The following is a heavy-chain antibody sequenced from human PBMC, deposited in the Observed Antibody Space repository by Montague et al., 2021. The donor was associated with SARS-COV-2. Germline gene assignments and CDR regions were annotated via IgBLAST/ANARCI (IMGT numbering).Heavy chain of an antibody. D-gene: IGHD1-26*01. CDR1: GGSISSTSYY. Sequence: SETLSLTCIVSGGSISSTSYYWGWVRQPPGKGLEWIGSIYHSGSSYYNPSLKSRVTISIYTSKNQLSLKLSSVTAADTAVYYCARVPDSGTYWPGDYWGQGTLVTVSS. V-gene: IGHV4-39*07. J-gene: IGHJ4*02. CDR2: IYHSGSS. CDR3: ARVPDSGTYWPGDY.